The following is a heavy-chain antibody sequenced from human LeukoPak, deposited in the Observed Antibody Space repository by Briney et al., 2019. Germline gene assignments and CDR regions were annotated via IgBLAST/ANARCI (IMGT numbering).Heavy chain of an antibody. CDR2: INHSGST. Sequence: SQTLSLTCTVSGGSISSGGYYWSWIRQPPGKGLEWIGEINHSGSTNYNPSLKSRVTISVDTSKNQFSLKLSSVTAADTAVYYCARGRITMVRGVINYYYMDVWGKGTTVTVSS. D-gene: IGHD3-10*01. J-gene: IGHJ6*03. CDR3: ARGRITMVRGVINYYYMDV. V-gene: IGHV4-61*09. CDR1: GGSISSGGYY.